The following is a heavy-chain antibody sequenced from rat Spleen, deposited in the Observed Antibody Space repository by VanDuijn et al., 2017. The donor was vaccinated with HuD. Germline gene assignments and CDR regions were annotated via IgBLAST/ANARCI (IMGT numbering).Heavy chain of an antibody. CDR3: ARHNSGYGVMDA. D-gene: IGHD4-3*01. CDR1: GFSFSSYD. V-gene: IGHV5-25*01. J-gene: IGHJ4*01. CDR2: ISYDGSAT. Sequence: EVQLVESGGGLVQPGRTMKVSCTASGFSFSSYDMAWVRQAPTKGLEWVASISYDGSATYYRDSVKGRFTISIDNAKSSLYLQMDSLRSEDTATYYCARHNSGYGVMDAWGQGASVTVSS.